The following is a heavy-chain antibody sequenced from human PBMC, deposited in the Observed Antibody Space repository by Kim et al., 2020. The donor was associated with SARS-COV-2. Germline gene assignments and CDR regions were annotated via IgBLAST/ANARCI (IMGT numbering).Heavy chain of an antibody. CDR2: INTYTGSP. J-gene: IGHJ3*02. CDR1: GYTFNGYG. V-gene: IGHV7-4-1*02. D-gene: IGHD2-15*01. CDR3: ARDRQGYCGSSTCYSGSGAFDI. Sequence: ASVKVSCKASGYTFNGYGIHWARQAPGQGLEWMGWINTYTGSPIYAQGFRGRFVFSLDTSVSTTSLQISSLKAEDTAVFYCARDRQGYCGSSTCYSGSGAFDIWGQGTMVTVSS.